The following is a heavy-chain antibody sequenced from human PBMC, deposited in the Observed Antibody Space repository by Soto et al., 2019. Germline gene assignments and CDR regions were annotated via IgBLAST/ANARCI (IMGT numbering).Heavy chain of an antibody. CDR2: ISHSGTYI. CDR3: ASPRDYCVSNTNCFIAFDI. V-gene: IGHV3-21*01. CDR1: GFTFGDYI. D-gene: IGHD2-2*01. J-gene: IGHJ3*02. Sequence: AQLVESGGSLVKPEDSLRLSCAASGFTFGDYIMNWVRQAPGRGLEWVASISHSGTYIFYADSVKGRFTISRDNAKDSLFLQMNSLRVKDTAIYYCASPRDYCVSNTNCFIAFDIWGQGTGVTVSS.